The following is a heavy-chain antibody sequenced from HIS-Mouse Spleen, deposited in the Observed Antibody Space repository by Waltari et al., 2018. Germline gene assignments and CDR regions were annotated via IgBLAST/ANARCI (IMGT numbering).Heavy chain of an antibody. J-gene: IGHJ4*02. D-gene: IGHD4-17*01. CDR1: GGSISISTYY. V-gene: IGHV4-39*07. CDR3: ARDPSYGGNSELDY. CDR2: IYYSGST. Sequence: QLQLQESGPGLVKPSETLSLTCTVPGGSISISTYYGGWIRQPPGKGLVWIGSIYYSGSTYYNPSLKSRVTISVDTSKNQFSLKLSSVTAADTAVYYCARDPSYGGNSELDYWGQGTLVTVSS.